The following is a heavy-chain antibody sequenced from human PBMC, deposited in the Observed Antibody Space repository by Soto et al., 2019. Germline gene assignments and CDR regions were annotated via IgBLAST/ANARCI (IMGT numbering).Heavy chain of an antibody. CDR3: TISAPDYYDSSGDFREGY. Sequence: EVQLVESGGGLVQPGGSLKLSCAASGFTFSGSAMHWVRQASGKGLEWVGRIRSKANSYATAYAASVKGRFTISRDDSKNTAYLQMNSLKTEDTAVYYCTISAPDYYDSSGDFREGYWGQGTLVTVSS. J-gene: IGHJ4*02. V-gene: IGHV3-73*02. CDR1: GFTFSGSA. D-gene: IGHD3-22*01. CDR2: IRSKANSYAT.